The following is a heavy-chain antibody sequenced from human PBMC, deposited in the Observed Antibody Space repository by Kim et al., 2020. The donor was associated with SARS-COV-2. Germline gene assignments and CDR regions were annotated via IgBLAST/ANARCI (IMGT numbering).Heavy chain of an antibody. CDR1: GYSFTSYW. J-gene: IGHJ6*02. Sequence: GESLKISCKGSGYSFTSYWIGWVRQMPGKGLEWMGIIYPGDSDTRYSPSFQGQVTISADKSISTAYLQWSSLKASDTAMYYRAGFPGVVPAAMGVYYYYYGMDVWGQGTTVTVSS. V-gene: IGHV5-51*01. CDR2: IYPGDSDT. D-gene: IGHD2-2*01. CDR3: AGFPGVVPAAMGVYYYYYGMDV.